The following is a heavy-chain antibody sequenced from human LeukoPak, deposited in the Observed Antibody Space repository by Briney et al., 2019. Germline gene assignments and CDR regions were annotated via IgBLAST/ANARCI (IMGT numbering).Heavy chain of an antibody. D-gene: IGHD2-8*01. CDR3: AKTFQWFYMDV. V-gene: IGHV3-23*01. CDR2: ISGSGGST. CDR1: GFTFSSYG. J-gene: IGHJ6*03. Sequence: GGSLRLSCAASGFTFSSYGMSWVRQAPGKGLEWVSVISGSGGSTYYADSVKGWFTISRDNSKNTLYLQMNSLRAEDTAVYYCAKTFQWFYMDVWGKGTTVTISS.